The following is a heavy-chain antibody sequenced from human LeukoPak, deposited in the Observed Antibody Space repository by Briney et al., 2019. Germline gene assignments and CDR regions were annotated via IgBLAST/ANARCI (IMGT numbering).Heavy chain of an antibody. CDR2: IDPNSGGT. J-gene: IGHJ4*02. D-gene: IGHD3-9*01. Sequence: ASVKVSCKASGYSFTDYYVHWVRQAPGQGPEWMGWIDPNSGGTNFAQKFQGRVTMTRDTSISTAYMELSRLRSDDTAVYYCTRGLVLTSFDYWGQGTLVTVSS. V-gene: IGHV1-2*02. CDR3: TRGLVLTSFDY. CDR1: GYSFTDYY.